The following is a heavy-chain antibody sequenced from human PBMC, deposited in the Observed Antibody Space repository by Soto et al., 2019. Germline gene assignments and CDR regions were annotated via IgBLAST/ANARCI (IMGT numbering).Heavy chain of an antibody. Sequence: QVQLQESGPGLVKPSQTLSLTCTVSGGSVNSGNYYWSWIRQPPGKGLEWIGYIYYSGSTYYNPSIKSRVIISVDTSKHQFSLKLDSVTAADTAVYYCATYTTSSALGVWGRGTTVTVSS. V-gene: IGHV4-30-4*01. J-gene: IGHJ6*02. D-gene: IGHD6-6*01. CDR2: IYYSGST. CDR1: GGSVNSGNYY. CDR3: ATYTTSSALGV.